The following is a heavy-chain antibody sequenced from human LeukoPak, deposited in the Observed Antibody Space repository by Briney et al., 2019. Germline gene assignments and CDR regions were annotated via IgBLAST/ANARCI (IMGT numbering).Heavy chain of an antibody. CDR2: ISSSSSYI. V-gene: IGHV3-21*04. CDR3: ARDRTTMIRGIYPGDY. CDR1: GFTFSSYS. D-gene: IGHD3-10*01. J-gene: IGHJ4*02. Sequence: GGSLRVSCAASGFTFSSYSMNWVRQAPGKGLEWVSAISSSSSYIYYADSVEGRFTISRDNAKNSLYLQMNSLRAEDTAVYYCARDRTTMIRGIYPGDYWGQGTLVTVSS.